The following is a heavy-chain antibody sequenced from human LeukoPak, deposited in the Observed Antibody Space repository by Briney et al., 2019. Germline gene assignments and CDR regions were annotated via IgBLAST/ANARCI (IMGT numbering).Heavy chain of an antibody. D-gene: IGHD1-1*01. CDR2: LRGDTGDT. Sequence: GASVTVSCKTSGYMVSDYYMHWVRQAPGQGLEWMGWLRGDTGDTDSPQKFKGRVTMTRDTATNTAYMQLSRLTYDDTAIYFCARVRYNACDCWGQGTLVTVSS. J-gene: IGHJ4*02. CDR1: GYMVSDYY. CDR3: ARVRYNACDC. V-gene: IGHV1-2*02.